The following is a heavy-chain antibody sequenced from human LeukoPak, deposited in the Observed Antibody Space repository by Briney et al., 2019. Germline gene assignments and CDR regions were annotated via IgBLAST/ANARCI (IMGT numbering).Heavy chain of an antibody. J-gene: IGHJ4*02. Sequence: GASVKVSCKASGGTFSSYAISWVRQAPGQGLEWMGGIIPIFGTANYAQKFQGRVTITADESTSTAYMELSSLRSEDTAVYYCARASSLSTMVRGVTSLGPFDYWGQGTLVTVSS. V-gene: IGHV1-69*13. CDR2: IIPIFGTA. CDR1: GGTFSSYA. CDR3: ARASSLSTMVRGVTSLGPFDY. D-gene: IGHD3-10*01.